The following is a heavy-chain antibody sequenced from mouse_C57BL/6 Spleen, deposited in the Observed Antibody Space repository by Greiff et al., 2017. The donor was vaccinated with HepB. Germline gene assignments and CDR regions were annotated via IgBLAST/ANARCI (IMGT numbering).Heavy chain of an antibody. CDR1: GYTFTDYY. D-gene: IGHD2-5*01. CDR3: ARGRYSNYF. J-gene: IGHJ3*01. Sequence: EVQLQQSGPVLVKPGASVKMSCKASGYTFTDYYMNWVKQSHGKSLEWIGVINPYNGGTSYNQKFKGKATLTVDKSSSTAYMELNSLTSEDSAVYYCARGRYSNYFWGQGTLVTVSA. V-gene: IGHV1-19*01. CDR2: INPYNGGT.